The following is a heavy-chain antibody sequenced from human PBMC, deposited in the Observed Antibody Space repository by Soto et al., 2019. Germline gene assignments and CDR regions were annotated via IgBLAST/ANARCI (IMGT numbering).Heavy chain of an antibody. CDR2: IGASGAGT. CDR3: ARGGIVATINWFDP. D-gene: IGHD5-12*01. CDR1: GFTFSSYA. J-gene: IGHJ5*02. V-gene: IGHV3-23*01. Sequence: GSLRLSCAASGFTFSSYAMSWVRQAPGKGLEWVSAIGASGAGTYYAEYVKGRFTISRDNSKNTLYLQMNSLTAADTAVYYCARGGIVATINWFDPWGQGTLVTVSS.